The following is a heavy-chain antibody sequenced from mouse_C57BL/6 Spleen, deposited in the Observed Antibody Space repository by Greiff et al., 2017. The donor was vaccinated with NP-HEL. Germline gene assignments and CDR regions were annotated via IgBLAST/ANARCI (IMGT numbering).Heavy chain of an antibody. V-gene: IGHV1-80*01. D-gene: IGHD1-1*01. CDR2: IYPGDGDT. J-gene: IGHJ1*03. CDR1: GYAFSSYW. CDR3: ARDLYYGSSYGYFDV. Sequence: VQLQQSGAELVKPGASVKISCKASGYAFSSYWMNWVKQRPGKGLEWIGQIYPGDGDTNYNGKFKGKATLTADKSSSTAYMQLSSLTSEDSAVYFCARDLYYGSSYGYFDVWGTGTTVTVSS.